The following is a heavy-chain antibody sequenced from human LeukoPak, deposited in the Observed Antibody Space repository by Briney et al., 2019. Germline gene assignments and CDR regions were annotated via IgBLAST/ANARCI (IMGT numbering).Heavy chain of an antibody. Sequence: GGSLRLSCTASGLTFSSYEMNWVRQAPGKGLEWVSYISSSGSIIYYADSVKGRFTISRDNAKNSLYLQMNSLRAEDTAVYYCARVSGDSGYFDCWGQGTPVTVSS. J-gene: IGHJ4*02. D-gene: IGHD1-26*01. CDR3: ARVSGDSGYFDC. CDR1: GLTFSSYE. CDR2: ISSSGSII. V-gene: IGHV3-48*03.